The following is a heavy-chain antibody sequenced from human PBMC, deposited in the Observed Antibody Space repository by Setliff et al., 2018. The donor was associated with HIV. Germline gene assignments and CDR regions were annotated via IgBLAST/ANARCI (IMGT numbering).Heavy chain of an antibody. CDR3: AGGRYFRDIRVSRFDF. CDR2: MYHSGST. CDR1: GVSITTDGYY. V-gene: IGHV4-31*03. J-gene: IGHJ4*02. D-gene: IGHD3-9*01. Sequence: SETLSPTCSVSGVSITTDGYYWSWIRHYPGKGLEWIGYMYHSGSTYYNASLASRLIMSLDPSKNQFSLKLNSMTAADTAMYYCAGGRYFRDIRVSRFDFWGQGMLVTVSS.